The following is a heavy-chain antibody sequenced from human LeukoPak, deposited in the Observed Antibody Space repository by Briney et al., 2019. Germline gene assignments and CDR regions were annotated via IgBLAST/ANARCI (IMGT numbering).Heavy chain of an antibody. Sequence: PSETLSLTCTVSGGSISSSSYYWGWIRQPPGKGLEWVSAISGSGGSTYYADSVKGRFTVSRDNSKNTLYLQMNSLRAEDTAVYYCAKDLPSGRPPGPFDYWGQGTLVTVSS. CDR2: ISGSGGST. CDR1: GGSISSSSYY. V-gene: IGHV3-23*01. CDR3: AKDLPSGRPPGPFDY. J-gene: IGHJ4*02. D-gene: IGHD6-25*01.